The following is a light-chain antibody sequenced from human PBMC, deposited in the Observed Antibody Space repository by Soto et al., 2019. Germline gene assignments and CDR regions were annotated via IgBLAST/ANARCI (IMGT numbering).Light chain of an antibody. CDR3: QAWDNSVV. V-gene: IGLV3-1*01. Sequence: SYDLTQPPSVSVSPGQTATMTCSGDKLGSKYVCWYQQKPGQSPVLVVYDDTKRPSGIPERFSGSNSGNTATLTISGTQAMDEADYYCQAWDNSVVFGGGTKVTVL. CDR1: KLGSKY. CDR2: DDT. J-gene: IGLJ2*01.